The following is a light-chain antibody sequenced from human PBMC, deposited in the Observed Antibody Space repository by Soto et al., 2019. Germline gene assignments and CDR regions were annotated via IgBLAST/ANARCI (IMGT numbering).Light chain of an antibody. CDR2: GAS. CDR3: QQYGTSPPIFT. Sequence: EIVLTQSPGTLSLSPGERATLSCRASQSVSSSYLAWYQQKPGQAPRLLIYGASSRATGIPDRFRGSGPGTHFPLTISSLEPEDVAVYYCQQYGTSPPIFTFGPGTKVDIK. V-gene: IGKV3-20*01. CDR1: QSVSSSY. J-gene: IGKJ3*01.